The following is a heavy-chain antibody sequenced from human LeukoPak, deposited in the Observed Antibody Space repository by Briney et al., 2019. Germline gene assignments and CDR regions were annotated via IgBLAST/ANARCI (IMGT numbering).Heavy chain of an antibody. CDR2: INHSGST. Sequence: PSETLSLTCAVYGGSFXGYYWSWIRQPPGKGLEWIGEINHSGSTNYNPSLKSRVTISVDTSKNQFSLKLSSVTAADTAVYYCARSNPYYYGSGSYFHYWGQGTLVTVSS. CDR3: ARSNPYYYGSGSYFHY. V-gene: IGHV4-34*01. CDR1: GGSFXGYY. D-gene: IGHD3-10*01. J-gene: IGHJ4*02.